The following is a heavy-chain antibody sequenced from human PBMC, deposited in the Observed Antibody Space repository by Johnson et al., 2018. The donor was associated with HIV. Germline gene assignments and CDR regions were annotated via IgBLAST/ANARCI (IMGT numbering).Heavy chain of an antibody. CDR2: ISYDGSNK. Sequence: QVQLVESGGGVVQPGRSLRLSCAASGFTFSSYAMHWVRQAPGKGLEWVAVISYDGSNKYYADSVKGRLTISRDNSKNTLYLQMNILRAEDTAVYYCVKYYDNSGYTLWGNAFDIWCQGTMVTVSS. CDR3: VKYYDNSGYTLWGNAFDI. J-gene: IGHJ3*02. CDR1: GFTFSSYA. D-gene: IGHD3-22*01. V-gene: IGHV3-30-3*02.